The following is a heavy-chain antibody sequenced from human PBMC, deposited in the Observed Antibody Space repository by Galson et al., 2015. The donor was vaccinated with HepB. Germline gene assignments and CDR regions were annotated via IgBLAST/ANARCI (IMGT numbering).Heavy chain of an antibody. D-gene: IGHD5-18*01. CDR1: GFTFSSYG. CDR2: ISYDGSNK. J-gene: IGHJ4*02. Sequence: SLRLSCAASGFTFSSYGMHWVRQAPGKGLEWVAVISYDGSNKYYADSVKGRFTISRDNSKNTLYLQMNSLRAEDTAVYYCAKELHSYVDYWGQGTLVTVSS. CDR3: AKELHSYVDY. V-gene: IGHV3-30*18.